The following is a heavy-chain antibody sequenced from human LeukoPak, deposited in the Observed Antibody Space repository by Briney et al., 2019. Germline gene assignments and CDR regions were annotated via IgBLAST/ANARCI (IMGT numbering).Heavy chain of an antibody. CDR3: ARADGDLEWLLFASDV. Sequence: ASVKVSCKASGYTFTCYYMHWVRQAPGQGLEWMGWINPNSGGTNYAQKFQGRVTMTRDTSISTAYMELSRLRSDDTAVYYCARADGDLEWLLFASDVWGQGTTVTVSS. D-gene: IGHD3-3*01. CDR1: GYTFTCYY. CDR2: INPNSGGT. J-gene: IGHJ6*02. V-gene: IGHV1-2*02.